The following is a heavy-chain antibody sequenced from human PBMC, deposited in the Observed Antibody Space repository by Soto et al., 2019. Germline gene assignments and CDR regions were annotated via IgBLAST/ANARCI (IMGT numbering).Heavy chain of an antibody. CDR3: ARLSGDHSAFFSYGMDA. Sequence: GSLRLSCAASGFTFDTYWMNWVRQAPWKGPEWLSGINSDGTISSYADSVKGRFTISRDNARNTLSLQMNSLRADDTAVYYCARLSGDHSAFFSYGMDAWGQGTTVTVSS. J-gene: IGHJ6*02. CDR1: GFTFDTYW. CDR2: INSDGTIS. V-gene: IGHV3-74*01. D-gene: IGHD2-21*01.